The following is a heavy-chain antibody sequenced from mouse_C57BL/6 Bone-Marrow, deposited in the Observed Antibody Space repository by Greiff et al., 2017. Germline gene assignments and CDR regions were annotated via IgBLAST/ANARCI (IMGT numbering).Heavy chain of an antibody. V-gene: IGHV5-16*01. D-gene: IGHD2-3*01. CDR2: INYDGSST. Sequence: EVMLVESEGGLVQPGSSMKLSCTASGFTFSDYYMAWVRQVPEKGLEWVANINYDGSSTYYLDSLKSRFIISRDNAKNILDLQMSSLKSEDTATYYCARWLLPWYFDVWGTGTTVTVSS. CDR3: ARWLLPWYFDV. J-gene: IGHJ1*03. CDR1: GFTFSDYY.